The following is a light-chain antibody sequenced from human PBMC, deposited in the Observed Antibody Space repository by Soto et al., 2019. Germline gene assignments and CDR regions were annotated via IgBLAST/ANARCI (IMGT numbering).Light chain of an antibody. CDR3: SSYTGSSTYV. Sequence: QSVLTQPASVSGSPGQSITISCTGTSSDVGAYNYVSWYQQHPGKAPKLMIYDVSNRPSGVFDRFSGSKSGNTASLTISGLQAEDEADYYCSSYTGSSTYVFGTGTKLTVL. J-gene: IGLJ1*01. CDR2: DVS. V-gene: IGLV2-14*03. CDR1: SSDVGAYNY.